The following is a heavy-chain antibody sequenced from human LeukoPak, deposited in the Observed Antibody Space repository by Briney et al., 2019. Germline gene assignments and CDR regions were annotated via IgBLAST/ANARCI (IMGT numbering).Heavy chain of an antibody. J-gene: IGHJ4*02. D-gene: IGHD5-18*01. Sequence: ASVKVSCKASGYTFTGYYMHWVRQAPGQGLEWMGWINPNSGGTNYAQKFQGRVTMTRDTSISTAYMELSRLRSDDTAVYCCARVISYGSVPFDYWGQGTLVTVSS. CDR2: INPNSGGT. CDR3: ARVISYGSVPFDY. V-gene: IGHV1-2*02. CDR1: GYTFTGYY.